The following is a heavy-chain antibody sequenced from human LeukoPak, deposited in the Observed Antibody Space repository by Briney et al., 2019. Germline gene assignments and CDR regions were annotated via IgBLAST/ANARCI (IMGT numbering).Heavy chain of an antibody. V-gene: IGHV3-30*02. D-gene: IGHD7-27*01. CDR2: IRYYGSIR. J-gene: IGHJ4*02. Sequence: GGSLRLSCVASGFTFSSYGMHWVRQAPGKGLEWVALIRYYGSIRHYADSVKGRFTISRDNSKNTLYLQMNSLTAEDTAVYYCAPRGLGSQFDNWGQGTLVTVSS. CDR3: APRGLGSQFDN. CDR1: GFTFSSYG.